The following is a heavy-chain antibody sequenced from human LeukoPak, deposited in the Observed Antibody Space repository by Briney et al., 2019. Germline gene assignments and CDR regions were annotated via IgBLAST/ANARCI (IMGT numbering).Heavy chain of an antibody. CDR2: IYYSGDT. Sequence: SETLSLTCTVSGGSISGSSYYWGWIRQPPGKGLEWIGSIYYSGDTNYNPSLKSRVTISVDTSKNQLSLKLSSVTTADTAVYYCARDDGDDAFDIWGQGTMVTVSS. V-gene: IGHV4-39*07. CDR3: ARDDGDDAFDI. J-gene: IGHJ3*02. D-gene: IGHD7-27*01. CDR1: GGSISGSSYY.